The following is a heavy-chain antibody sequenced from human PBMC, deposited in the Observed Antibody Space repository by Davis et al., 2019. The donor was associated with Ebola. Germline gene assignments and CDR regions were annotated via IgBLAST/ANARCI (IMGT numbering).Heavy chain of an antibody. Sequence: GESLKISCAASGFTFSSYAMHWVRQAPGKGLEWVASISSSSSYIYYADSVKGRFTISRDNAKNSLYLQMNSLRAEDTAVYYCARYGDYYDSSGYYYILFDYWGQGTLVTVSS. CDR1: GFTFSSYA. CDR2: ISSSSSYI. D-gene: IGHD3-22*01. CDR3: ARYGDYYDSSGYYYILFDY. J-gene: IGHJ4*02. V-gene: IGHV3-21*01.